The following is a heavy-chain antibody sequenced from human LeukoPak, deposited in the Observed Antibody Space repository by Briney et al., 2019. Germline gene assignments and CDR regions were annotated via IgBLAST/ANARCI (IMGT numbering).Heavy chain of an antibody. V-gene: IGHV3-23*01. Sequence: QPGGSLRLSCAASGFTFSSYAMSWVRQAPGKGLEWVSAISGSGGSSYYADSVKGRFTISRDNAKNSLYLQMNSLRAEDTAVYYCARENNDYVWGSYRYFNDYWGQGTLVTVCS. CDR2: ISGSGGSS. D-gene: IGHD3-16*02. CDR1: GFTFSSYA. J-gene: IGHJ4*02. CDR3: ARENNDYVWGSYRYFNDY.